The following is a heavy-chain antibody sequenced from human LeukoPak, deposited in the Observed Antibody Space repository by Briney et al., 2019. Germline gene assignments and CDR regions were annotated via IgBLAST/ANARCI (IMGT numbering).Heavy chain of an antibody. CDR1: GFTFDDYA. Sequence: GGSLRLSCAASGFTFDDYAMHWVRQAPGKGLEWVSGISWNSGSIGYADSVKGRFTISRDNAKNSLYLQMNSLRAEDTALYYCAKDGIANYGDANYFDYWGQGTLVTVSS. CDR2: ISWNSGSI. CDR3: AKDGIANYGDANYFDY. J-gene: IGHJ4*02. V-gene: IGHV3-9*01. D-gene: IGHD4-17*01.